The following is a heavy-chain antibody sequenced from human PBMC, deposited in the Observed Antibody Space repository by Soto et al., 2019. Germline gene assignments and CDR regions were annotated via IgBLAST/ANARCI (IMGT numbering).Heavy chain of an antibody. J-gene: IGHJ4*02. V-gene: IGHV3-23*01. CDR3: AKLRFGDLDYFFDF. Sequence: GGSLRLSCAASGFTFRSYAMSWVRQAPGKGLERVSAIGPRAATTYYADSVKGRFTISRDNSKNTVFLQMNSLRAEDTAVYYCAKLRFGDLDYFFDFWGQGALVTVSS. CDR2: IGPRAATT. CDR1: GFTFRSYA. D-gene: IGHD3-10*01.